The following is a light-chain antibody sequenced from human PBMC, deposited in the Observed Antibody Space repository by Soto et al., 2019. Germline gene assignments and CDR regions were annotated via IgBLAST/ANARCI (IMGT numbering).Light chain of an antibody. V-gene: IGKV3-15*01. Sequence: EIVMTQSPATLSVSPGERATLSCRPSQSVADKLAWYQQKPGQAPRLLIYGASTRATGIPARFSGSGSGTEFTLTISSLQTEDFEIYYCQQYNNWPLTLGGGTKVEIK. CDR3: QQYNNWPLT. CDR2: GAS. CDR1: QSVADK. J-gene: IGKJ4*01.